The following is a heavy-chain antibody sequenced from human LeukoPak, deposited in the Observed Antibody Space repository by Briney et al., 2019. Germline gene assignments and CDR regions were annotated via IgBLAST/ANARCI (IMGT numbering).Heavy chain of an antibody. Sequence: ASVKVSCKVSGYTLTELSMHWVRQAPGKGLEWMGGFGPEDGETIYAQKFQGRVTMTEDTSTDTAYMELSSLRSDDTAVYYCARDKPSVSETRPYNWFDPWGQGTLVTVSS. CDR1: GYTLTELS. J-gene: IGHJ5*02. D-gene: IGHD5/OR15-5a*01. CDR2: FGPEDGET. V-gene: IGHV1-24*01. CDR3: ARDKPSVSETRPYNWFDP.